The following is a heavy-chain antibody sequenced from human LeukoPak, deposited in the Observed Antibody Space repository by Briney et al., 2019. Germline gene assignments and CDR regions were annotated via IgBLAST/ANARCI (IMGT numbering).Heavy chain of an antibody. Sequence: PSETLSLTCTVSGGSISSYYWSWIRQPAGKGLEWIGRIYTSGSTNYNPSLKSRVTISVDKSKNQFSLKLSSVTAADKDVYYCARAIMTYYYDSSGYYYYYYYMDVWGKGTTVTVSS. CDR2: IYTSGST. V-gene: IGHV4-4*07. D-gene: IGHD3-22*01. CDR3: ARAIMTYYYDSSGYYYYYYYMDV. CDR1: GGSISSYY. J-gene: IGHJ6*03.